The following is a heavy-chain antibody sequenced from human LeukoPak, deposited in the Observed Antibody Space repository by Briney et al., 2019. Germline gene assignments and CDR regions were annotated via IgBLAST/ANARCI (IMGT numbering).Heavy chain of an antibody. CDR2: IKHDGSEK. CDR3: ARALSHCLDY. J-gene: IGHJ4*02. D-gene: IGHD3-16*01. Sequence: PGGSLRHSCVVSGFNFSNYWMNWVRQAPGKGLEWVANIKHDGSEKYYVDSVKGRFSISRDNAKKSLYLQMNSLRAEDTAVYYCARALSHCLDYWGQGTLVTVSS. CDR1: GFNFSNYW. V-gene: IGHV3-7*01.